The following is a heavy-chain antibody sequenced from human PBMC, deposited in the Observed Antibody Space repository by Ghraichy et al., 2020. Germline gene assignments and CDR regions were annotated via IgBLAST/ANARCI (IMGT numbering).Heavy chain of an antibody. CDR2: IRSSSSTI. CDR3: ARGGSYRAGFDY. V-gene: IGHV3-48*03. D-gene: IGHD3-10*01. CDR1: GFTFSSYE. J-gene: IGHJ4*02. Sequence: GGSLRLSCAASGFTFSSYEMNWVRQAPGKGLEWVSYIRSSSSTIYYADSVKGRFTISRDNAKSSLYLRMNSLRADDTAVYYCARGGSYRAGFDYWGQGTMVTVSS.